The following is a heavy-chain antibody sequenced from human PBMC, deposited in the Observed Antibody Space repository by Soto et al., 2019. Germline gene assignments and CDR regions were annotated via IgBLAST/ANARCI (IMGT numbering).Heavy chain of an antibody. Sequence: GGSLRLSCAASGFTFDDYAMSWVRQAPGKGLEWVSGIGGSGRTTYYADSVKGRFTISRDNSNNTLFLQMNSLRAEDTAVYYCAKSRYSDSSGDFYDYWGQGTLVTVSS. D-gene: IGHD3-22*01. CDR3: AKSRYSDSSGDFYDY. CDR1: GFTFDDYA. V-gene: IGHV3-23*01. CDR2: IGGSGRTT. J-gene: IGHJ4*02.